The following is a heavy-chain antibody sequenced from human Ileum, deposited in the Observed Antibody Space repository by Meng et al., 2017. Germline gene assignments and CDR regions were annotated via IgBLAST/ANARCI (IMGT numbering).Heavy chain of an antibody. J-gene: IGHJ4*02. CDR1: GYTFSNYA. CDR2: INAGNGDT. D-gene: IGHD3-22*01. CDR3: ARFSSGYFFGY. V-gene: IGHV1-3*01. Sequence: QVQLVQSGAEVKKPGASVKVSCTASGYTFSNYAMNWVRQAPGQRLEWMGWINAGNGDTKYSQKFQGRVTITRDTSASTGYMELSSLRSEDTAVYYCARFSSGYFFGYWGQGTLVTVSS.